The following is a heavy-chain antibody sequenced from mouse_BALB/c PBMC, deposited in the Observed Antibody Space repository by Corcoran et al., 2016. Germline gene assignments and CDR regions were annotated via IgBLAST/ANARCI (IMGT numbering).Heavy chain of an antibody. J-gene: IGHJ3*01. V-gene: IGHV9-1*02. D-gene: IGHD2-4*01. CDR2: TNTYTGEP. Sequence: QIQLVQSGPELKKPGETVKISCKASGYNFTNYGMNWVKQAPGKGLKWMGWTNTYTGEPTYADDFKGRFAFSLETSASTAYLQINNLKNEDMATYFCASGGITPFAYWGQGTLVTVSA. CDR3: ASGGITPFAY. CDR1: GYNFTNYG.